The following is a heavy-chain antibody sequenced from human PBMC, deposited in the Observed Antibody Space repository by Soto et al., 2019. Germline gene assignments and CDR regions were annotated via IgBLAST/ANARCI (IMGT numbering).Heavy chain of an antibody. CDR3: EKSDSGSYFFAAFDI. Sequence: GGSRRLSCAASGFTFSSYAMSWVRQAPGKGLEWVSAISGSGGSTYYADSVKGRFTISRDNSKNTLYLQMNSLRAEDTAVYYCEKSDSGSYFFAAFDIWGQGTMVTVS. V-gene: IGHV3-23*01. CDR1: GFTFSSYA. CDR2: ISGSGGST. D-gene: IGHD1-26*01. J-gene: IGHJ3*02.